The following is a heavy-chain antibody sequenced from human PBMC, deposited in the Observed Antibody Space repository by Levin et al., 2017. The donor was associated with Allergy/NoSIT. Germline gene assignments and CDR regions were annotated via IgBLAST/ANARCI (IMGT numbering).Heavy chain of an antibody. Sequence: LSLTCAASGFTFSSYAMSWVRQAPGKGLEWVSAISGSGGSTYYADSVKGRFTISRDNSKNTLYLQMNSLRAEDTAVYYCAKLGYSGSYGGYYFDYWGQGALVTVSS. J-gene: IGHJ4*02. CDR1: GFTFSSYA. CDR3: AKLGYSGSYGGYYFDY. CDR2: ISGSGGST. V-gene: IGHV3-23*01. D-gene: IGHD1-26*01.